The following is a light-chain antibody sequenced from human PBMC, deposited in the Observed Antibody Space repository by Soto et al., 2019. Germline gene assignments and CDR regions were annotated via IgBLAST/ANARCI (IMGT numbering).Light chain of an antibody. CDR3: CSYAGSYTEV. J-gene: IGLJ1*01. V-gene: IGLV2-11*01. CDR1: SNDVGYYHY. Sequence: QSALTQPRSVSGSPGQSVTISCTGTSNDVGYYHYVSWYQQHPGKAPRLMIYNDSRRPSGVPDRFSGSKSGNTASLTISGLQAEDEADYYCCSYAGSYTEVFGTGTKLTVL. CDR2: NDS.